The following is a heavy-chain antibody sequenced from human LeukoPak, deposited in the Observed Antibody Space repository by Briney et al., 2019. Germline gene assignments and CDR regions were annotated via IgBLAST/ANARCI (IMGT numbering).Heavy chain of an antibody. CDR2: INSDGSST. V-gene: IGHV3-74*01. D-gene: IGHD3-3*01. CDR3: ARDFFGEDWFDP. J-gene: IGHJ5*02. CDR1: GFTFSSYW. Sequence: GGSLRLSCAASGFTFSSYWMHWVRHAPGKGLVWVSRINSDGSSTSYADSVKGRFTISRDNAKNTLYLQMNSLRAEDTAVYYCARDFFGEDWFDPWGQGTLVTVSS.